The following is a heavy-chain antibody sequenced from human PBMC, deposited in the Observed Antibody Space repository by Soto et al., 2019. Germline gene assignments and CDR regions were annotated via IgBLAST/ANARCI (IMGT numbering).Heavy chain of an antibody. CDR3: AKDPHWGVIITAGDAFDI. Sequence: GGSLRLSCAASGFTFSSYAMSWVRQAPGKGLEWVSAISGSGGSTYYADSVKGRFTISRDNSKNTLYLQMNSLRAEDTAVYYCAKDPHWGVIITAGDAFDIWGQGTMVTVSS. J-gene: IGHJ3*02. CDR1: GFTFSSYA. V-gene: IGHV3-23*01. CDR2: ISGSGGST. D-gene: IGHD3-10*01.